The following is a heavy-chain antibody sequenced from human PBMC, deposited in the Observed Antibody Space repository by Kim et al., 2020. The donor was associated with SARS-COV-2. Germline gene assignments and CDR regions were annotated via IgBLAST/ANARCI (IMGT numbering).Heavy chain of an antibody. D-gene: IGHD3-3*01. V-gene: IGHV4-39*01. J-gene: IGHJ6*02. CDR2: IYYSGST. Sequence: SETLSLTCTVSGGSISSSSYYWGWIRQPPGKVLEWIGSIYYSGSTYYNPSLKSRVTISVDTSKNQFSLKLSSVTAADTAVYYCARQVINYDFWSGYYQGPIGVWGQGTTVTVSS. CDR1: GGSISSSSYY. CDR3: ARQVINYDFWSGYYQGPIGV.